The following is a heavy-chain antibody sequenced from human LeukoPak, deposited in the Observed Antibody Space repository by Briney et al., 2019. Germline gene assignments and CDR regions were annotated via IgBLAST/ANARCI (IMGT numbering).Heavy chain of an antibody. Sequence: SETLSLTCAVYGGSFSGYYWSWIRQPPGKGLEWIGEINHSGSTNYNPSLKSRVTISVDTSKNQFSLKLSSVTAADTAVYYCARGVTYYYGSGSYYMFDYWSQGTLVTVSS. D-gene: IGHD3-10*01. CDR3: ARGVTYYYGSGSYYMFDY. CDR2: INHSGST. CDR1: GGSFSGYY. J-gene: IGHJ4*02. V-gene: IGHV4-34*01.